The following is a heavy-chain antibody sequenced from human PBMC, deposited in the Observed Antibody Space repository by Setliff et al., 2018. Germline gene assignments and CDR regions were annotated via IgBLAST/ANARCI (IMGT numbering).Heavy chain of an antibody. V-gene: IGHV4-4*02. CDR3: AKGGGRYHSDS. D-gene: IGHD1-1*01. CDR2: IYHDGND. CDR1: GASINRLSW. Sequence: PSETLSLTCTVSGASINRLSWWSWVRQPPGKGLEWIGEIYHDGNDKYTPSVHYSPSLKSRVPISRDKSNNQFSLKLTSMTAADTAVYYCAKGGGRYHSDSWGQGILVTVSS. J-gene: IGHJ4*02.